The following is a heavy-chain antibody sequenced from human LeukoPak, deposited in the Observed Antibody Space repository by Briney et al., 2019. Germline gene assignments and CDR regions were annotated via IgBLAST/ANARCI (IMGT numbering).Heavy chain of an antibody. CDR1: GFTFSSYS. V-gene: IGHV3-21*01. D-gene: IGHD1-26*01. CDR3: ARANSGSYYYFDY. CDR2: ISSSSSYI. Sequence: PGGSVRLSCAASGFTFSSYSMNWVRQAPGKGLEWVSSISSSSSYIYYADSVKGRFTISRDNAKNSLYLQMNSLRAEDTAVYYCARANSGSYYYFDYWGQGTLVTVSS. J-gene: IGHJ4*02.